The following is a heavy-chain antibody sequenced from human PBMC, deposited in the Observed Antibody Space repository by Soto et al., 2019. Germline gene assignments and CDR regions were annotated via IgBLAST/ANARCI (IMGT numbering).Heavy chain of an antibody. J-gene: IGHJ5*02. CDR2: IYYSGTT. V-gene: IGHV4-39*07. CDR3: ARDQLEGNWFDP. Sequence: SETLSLTCTVSGDSITSNSYFWAWIRQPPGKGLEWIGSIYYSGTTYCNPSLKSRVTISVDRSKNQFSLKLSSVTAADTAVYYCARDQLEGNWFDPWGQGTLVTVSS. CDR1: GDSITSNSYF. D-gene: IGHD1-1*01.